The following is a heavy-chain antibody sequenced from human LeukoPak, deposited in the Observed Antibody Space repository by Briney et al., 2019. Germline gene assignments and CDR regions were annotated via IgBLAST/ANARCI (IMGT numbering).Heavy chain of an antibody. CDR2: IIPILRTA. J-gene: IGHJ5*02. D-gene: IGHD6-6*01. CDR1: GGTFSGYA. CDR3: ARGQSIATWFDP. V-gene: IGHV1-69*05. Sequence: SVNVSCKASGGTFSGYAISWVRQAPGQGLEWMGGIIPILRTANYAQKLQGRVTITTDESTTTAYMELSSLRSEDTAVYYCARGQSIATWFDPWGQGTLVTVSS.